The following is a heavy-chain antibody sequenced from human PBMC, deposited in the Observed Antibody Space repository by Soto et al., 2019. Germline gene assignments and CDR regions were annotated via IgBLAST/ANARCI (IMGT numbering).Heavy chain of an antibody. J-gene: IGHJ2*01. D-gene: IGHD3-10*01. CDR1: GGSFSGYY. Sequence: QVQLQQWGAGLLKPSETLSLTCAVYGGSFSGYYWSWIRQPPGKGLEWIGEINHSGSTNYNPSLKSRVTISVDTSKNQFSLKLSSGTAADTAVYYCARGGYMVRGAGYFDLWGRGTLVTVSS. CDR2: INHSGST. V-gene: IGHV4-34*01. CDR3: ARGGYMVRGAGYFDL.